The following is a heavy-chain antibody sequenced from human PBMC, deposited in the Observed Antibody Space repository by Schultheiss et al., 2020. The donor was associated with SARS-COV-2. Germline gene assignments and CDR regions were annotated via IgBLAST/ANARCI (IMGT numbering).Heavy chain of an antibody. Sequence: GGSLRLSCAASGFTFSNAWMSWVRQAPGKGLEWVGRIKSKTDGGTTDYAAPVKGRFTISRDDSKNTLYLQMNSLKTEDTAVYYCTTRIAAAGTVRWFDPWGQGTLVTVSS. J-gene: IGHJ5*02. CDR1: GFTFSNAW. CDR2: IKSKTDGGTT. V-gene: IGHV3-15*01. CDR3: TTRIAAAGTVRWFDP. D-gene: IGHD6-13*01.